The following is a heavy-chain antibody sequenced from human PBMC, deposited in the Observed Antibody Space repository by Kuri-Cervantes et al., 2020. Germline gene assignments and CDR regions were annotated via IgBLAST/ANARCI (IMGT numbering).Heavy chain of an antibody. CDR3: ARVTHREVVPAEDY. CDR2: INPNSGGT. CDR1: GYTFTGYY. V-gene: IGHV1-2*02. J-gene: IGHJ4*02. Sequence: ASVKVSCKASGYTFTGYYMHWVRQAPGQGLEWMGWINPNSGGTNYAQKFQGRVTMTRDTSISTAYMELSRLRSDDTAVYYCARVTHREVVPAEDYWGQGTLVTVSS. D-gene: IGHD2-2*01.